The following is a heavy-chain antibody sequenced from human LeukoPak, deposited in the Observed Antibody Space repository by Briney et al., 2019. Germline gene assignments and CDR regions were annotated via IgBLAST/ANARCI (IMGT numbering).Heavy chain of an antibody. Sequence: GGSLRLSCAASGFTVSSNYMSWVRQAPGKGLEWVSVIYSGGSTYYADSVKARFTISRDKSKDTLYLQTNSLRAEDTAVYYWAGDWPGKFDYCGQRNLVSVSS. J-gene: IGHJ4*02. CDR2: IYSGGST. CDR3: AGDWPGKFDY. V-gene: IGHV3-66*01. CDR1: GFTVSSNY.